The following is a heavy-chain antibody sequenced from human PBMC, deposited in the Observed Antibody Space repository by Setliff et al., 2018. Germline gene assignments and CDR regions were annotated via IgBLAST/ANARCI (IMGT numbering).Heavy chain of an antibody. D-gene: IGHD6-19*01. CDR3: ASDLYSSGWYGSDYYYYYGMDV. V-gene: IGHV1-46*01. Sequence: GASVKVSCKASGYTFTSHYMHWVRQAPGLGLAWMGTINPSSGRTSYAQKFQGRVTMTRDTSTSTVYMDMSSLRSEATAWYYCASDLYSSGWYGSDYYYYYGMDVWGQGTTVTVSS. J-gene: IGHJ6*02. CDR2: INPSSGRT. CDR1: GYTFTSHY.